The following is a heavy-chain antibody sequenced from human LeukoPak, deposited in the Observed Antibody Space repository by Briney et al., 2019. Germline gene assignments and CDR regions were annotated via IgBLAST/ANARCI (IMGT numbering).Heavy chain of an antibody. CDR3: ARAYGDYHY. D-gene: IGHD4-17*01. V-gene: IGHV4-61*01. J-gene: IGHJ4*02. CDR2: IYYSGST. CDR1: GGSVSSGSYY. Sequence: SETLSLTCTVSGGSVSSGSYYWSWIRQPPGKGLEWIGYIYYSGSTNYNPSLKSRFTISVDTSKNQFSLKLSSVTAADTAVYYCARAYGDYHYWGQGTLVTVSS.